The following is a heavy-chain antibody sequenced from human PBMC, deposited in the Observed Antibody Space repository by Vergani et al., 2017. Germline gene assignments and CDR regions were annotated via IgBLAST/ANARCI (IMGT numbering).Heavy chain of an antibody. D-gene: IGHD6-6*01. CDR2: IYYSGST. J-gene: IGHJ3*02. CDR3: ATGHSSSSGGGPDAFDI. V-gene: IGHV4-39*01. CDR1: GGSISSSSYY. Sequence: QLQLQESGPGLVKPSETLSLTCTVSGGSISSSSYYWGWIRQPPGKGLEWIGSIYYSGSTYYNPSLKSRVTISVDTSKNQFSLKLSSVTAAETAVYYCATGHSSSSGGGPDAFDIWGQGTMVTVSS.